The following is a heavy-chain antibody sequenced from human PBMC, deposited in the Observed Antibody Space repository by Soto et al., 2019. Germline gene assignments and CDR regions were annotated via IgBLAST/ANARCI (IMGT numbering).Heavy chain of an antibody. J-gene: IGHJ4*02. CDR1: GFTFDDYA. V-gene: IGHV3-9*01. Sequence: GGSLRLSCAASGFTFDDYAMHWVRQAPGKGLEWVSGISWNSGSIGYADSVKGRFTISRDNAKNSLYLQMNSLRAEDTALYYCAKDSSLRFGELPFDYWGQGTLVTVSS. CDR2: ISWNSGSI. D-gene: IGHD3-10*01. CDR3: AKDSSLRFGELPFDY.